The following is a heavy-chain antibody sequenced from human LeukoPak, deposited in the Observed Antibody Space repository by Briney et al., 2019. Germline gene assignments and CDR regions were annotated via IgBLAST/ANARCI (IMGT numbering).Heavy chain of an antibody. J-gene: IGHJ5*02. CDR3: ASQAATKYDIGWENWLDP. Sequence: ASVKVSCKASGYTFTDYGMNWVRQAPGQGLEYMGWINTNTGNPTYAQGFTGRFVFSLDTSVSTAYLQINSLKAEDTAVYYCASQAATKYDIGWENWLDPWGQGTLVTVSS. CDR2: INTNTGNP. CDR1: GYTFTDYG. D-gene: IGHD6-19*01. V-gene: IGHV7-4-1*02.